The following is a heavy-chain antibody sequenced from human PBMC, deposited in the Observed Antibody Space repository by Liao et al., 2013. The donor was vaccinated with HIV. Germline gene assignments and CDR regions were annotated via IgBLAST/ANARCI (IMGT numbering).Heavy chain of an antibody. V-gene: IGHV4-61*02. Sequence: QVQLQESGPGLVKPSQTLSLTCTVSGGSISSGSYYWSWIRQPAGKGLEWIGRIYTSGSTNYNPSLKSRVTISVDTSKNQFSLKLSSVTAADTAVYYCASGYCSSTSCHSYYYYMDVWGKGTTVTVSS. D-gene: IGHD2-2*01. J-gene: IGHJ6*03. CDR2: IYTSGST. CDR3: ASGYCSSTSCHSYYYYMDV. CDR1: GGSISSGSYY.